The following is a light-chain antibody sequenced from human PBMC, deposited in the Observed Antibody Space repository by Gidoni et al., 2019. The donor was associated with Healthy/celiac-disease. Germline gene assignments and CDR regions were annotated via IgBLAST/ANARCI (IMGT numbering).Light chain of an antibody. V-gene: IGKV3-15*01. CDR2: GAS. CDR1: QSVSSN. Sequence: EIVMTQSPATLSVSPGERATLSCRASQSVSSNLAWYQQKPGQAPRLLIYGASTRATGIPARFSGSGSGTEFTLTISSLQSEDFAVYYCQQYNNWPPRLIFXPXTKVDIK. CDR3: QQYNNWPPRLI. J-gene: IGKJ3*01.